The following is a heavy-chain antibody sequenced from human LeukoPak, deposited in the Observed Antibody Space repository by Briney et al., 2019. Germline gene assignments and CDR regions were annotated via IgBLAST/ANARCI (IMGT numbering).Heavy chain of an antibody. D-gene: IGHD3-9*01. CDR2: IYYSGST. CDR1: GGSISSYY. Sequence: PSETLSLTCTVSGGSISSYYWSWIRQPPGKGLEWIGYIYYSGSTNYNPSLKSRVTISVDTSKNQFSLKLSSVTAADTAVYYCARSGYFDWLSPASYYFDYWGQGTLVTVSS. V-gene: IGHV4-59*08. CDR3: ARSGYFDWLSPASYYFDY. J-gene: IGHJ4*02.